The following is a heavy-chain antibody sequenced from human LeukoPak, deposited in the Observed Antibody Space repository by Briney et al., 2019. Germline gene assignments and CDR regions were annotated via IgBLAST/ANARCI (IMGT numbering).Heavy chain of an antibody. J-gene: IGHJ3*02. D-gene: IGHD6-19*01. Sequence: ASVKVSCKASGYTFTSYGISWVRQAPGQGLEWMGWISAYNGNTNYAQKFQGRVTMTTDTSTSTAYMELRSLRSDDTAVYYCARQWLDYDAFDIWGQGTMVTASS. CDR3: ARQWLDYDAFDI. V-gene: IGHV1-18*01. CDR2: ISAYNGNT. CDR1: GYTFTSYG.